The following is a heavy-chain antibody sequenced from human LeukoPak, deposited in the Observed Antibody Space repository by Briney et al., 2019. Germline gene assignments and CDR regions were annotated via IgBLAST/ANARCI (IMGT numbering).Heavy chain of an antibody. CDR2: IYYSGST. CDR1: GGSISSYY. Sequence: SETLSLTCTVSGGSISSYYWSWIRQPPGKGLEWIGYIYYSGSTNYNPSLKSRVTTSVDTSKNQFSLKLSSVTAADTAVYYCARLGVAGTDYWGQGTLVTVSS. CDR3: ARLGVAGTDY. V-gene: IGHV4-59*08. J-gene: IGHJ4*02. D-gene: IGHD6-19*01.